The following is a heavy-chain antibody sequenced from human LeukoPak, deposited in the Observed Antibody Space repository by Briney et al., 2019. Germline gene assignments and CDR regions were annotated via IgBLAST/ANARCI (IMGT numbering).Heavy chain of an antibody. CDR3: AKDGKHYYDSSGYYYYDY. CDR1: GFTFSNYS. J-gene: IGHJ4*02. D-gene: IGHD3-22*01. V-gene: IGHV3-48*01. CDR2: IRSSSTTI. Sequence: GGSLRLSCEASGFTFSNYSMNWVRQAPGKGLEWVSYIRSSSTTIYYADSVKGRFTISRDNSKNTLYLQMNSLRAEDTAVYYCAKDGKHYYDSSGYYYYDYWGQGTLVTVSS.